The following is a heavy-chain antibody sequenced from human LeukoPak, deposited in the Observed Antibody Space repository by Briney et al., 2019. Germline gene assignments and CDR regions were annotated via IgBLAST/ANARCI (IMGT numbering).Heavy chain of an antibody. CDR2: IYTSGST. CDR3: ARQDSSGYYYEGYFQH. Sequence: PSQTLSLTCTVSGGSISSGSYYWIWIRQPAGKGLEWIGRIYTSGSTNYNPSLKSRVTMSLDPSKNQFSLKLRSVTAADTAVYFCARQDSSGYYYEGYFQHWGQGTLVTVSS. V-gene: IGHV4-61*02. CDR1: GGSISSGSYY. J-gene: IGHJ1*01. D-gene: IGHD3-22*01.